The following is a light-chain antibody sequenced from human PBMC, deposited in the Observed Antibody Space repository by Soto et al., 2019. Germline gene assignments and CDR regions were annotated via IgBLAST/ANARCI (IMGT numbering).Light chain of an antibody. CDR2: DAS. CDR3: PQRSNWPPVFT. J-gene: IGKJ3*01. V-gene: IGKV3-11*01. Sequence: EIVLTHSPATLSLSPGERATLSCRASQSVSSYLAWYQQKPGQAPRLLIYDASSRATGIPARFSGSGSGTDFTITISSLEPDDFAVYYCPQRSNWPPVFTFGPGTKVDIK. CDR1: QSVSSY.